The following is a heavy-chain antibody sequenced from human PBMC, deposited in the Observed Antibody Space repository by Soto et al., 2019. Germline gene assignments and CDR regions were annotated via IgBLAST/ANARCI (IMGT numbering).Heavy chain of an antibody. Sequence: ASLKVCGKGSGYTFTSYYMHWVRQAPGQGLEWMGIINPSGGSTSYAQKFQGRVTMTRDTSTSTVYMELSSLRSEDTAVYYCARNDAFDIWGQGTMVTVSS. CDR2: INPSGGST. V-gene: IGHV1-46*01. CDR3: ARNDAFDI. CDR1: GYTFTSYY. J-gene: IGHJ3*02.